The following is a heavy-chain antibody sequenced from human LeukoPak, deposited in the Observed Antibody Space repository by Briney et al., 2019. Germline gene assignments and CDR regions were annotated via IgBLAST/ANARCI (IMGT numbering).Heavy chain of an antibody. D-gene: IGHD3-3*01. CDR1: GFTFGSYS. CDR2: ISSTGTYI. CDR3: ARDRHDFWSGYYDY. V-gene: IGHV3-21*01. J-gene: IGHJ4*02. Sequence: PGGSLRLSCAASGFTFGSYSMNWVRQAPGKGLEWVSSISSTGTYIYYADSVKGRFTISRDTAKNSLYLQMNSLRAEDTAVYYCARDRHDFWSGYYDYWGQGTLVTVSS.